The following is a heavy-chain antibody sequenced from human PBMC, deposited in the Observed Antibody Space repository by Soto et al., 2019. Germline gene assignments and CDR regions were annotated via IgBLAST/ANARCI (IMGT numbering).Heavy chain of an antibody. CDR2: IIPVFGTA. CDR3: ASSVWAAAGTGAFDI. V-gene: IGHV1-69*12. D-gene: IGHD6-13*01. Sequence: QVQLVQSGAEVKKPGSSVKVSCKASGGTFSSYAISWVRQAPGQGLEWMGGIIPVFGTANYAQKFQGRVTIXXDXSXXTAYMELSSLRSEDTAVYYCASSVWAAAGTGAFDIWGQGTMVTVSS. J-gene: IGHJ3*02. CDR1: GGTFSSYA.